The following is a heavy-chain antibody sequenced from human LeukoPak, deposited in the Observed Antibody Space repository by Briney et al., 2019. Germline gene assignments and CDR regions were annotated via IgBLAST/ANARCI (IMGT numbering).Heavy chain of an antibody. CDR1: GFTFSSYP. D-gene: IGHD3-16*02. J-gene: IGHJ4*02. Sequence: GGPLRLSCSASGFTFSSYPMSWVRQAPGKALEWVADLSYSGRRTYHAHSVKGRLTISHDNSKNTPYLQMSSLRAEGTAVHYCSKELLGGVIDPFDDCGQGTLVTASS. CDR2: LSYSGRRT. CDR3: SKELLGGVIDPFDD. V-gene: IGHV3-23*01.